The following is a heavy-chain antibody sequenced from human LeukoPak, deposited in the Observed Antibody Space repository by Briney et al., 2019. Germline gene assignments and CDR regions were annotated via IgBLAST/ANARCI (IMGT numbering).Heavy chain of an antibody. D-gene: IGHD6-19*01. J-gene: IGHJ4*02. V-gene: IGHV3-7*01. Sequence: GGSLRLSCAASGFTFSSYWVSWVRQAPGKGLEWVANIKQDGSEKYYVDSVKGRFTISRDNAKNSLYLQMNSLRAEDTAVYYCARGEIAVAGPFDYWGQGTLVTVSS. CDR3: ARGEIAVAGPFDY. CDR1: GFTFSSYW. CDR2: IKQDGSEK.